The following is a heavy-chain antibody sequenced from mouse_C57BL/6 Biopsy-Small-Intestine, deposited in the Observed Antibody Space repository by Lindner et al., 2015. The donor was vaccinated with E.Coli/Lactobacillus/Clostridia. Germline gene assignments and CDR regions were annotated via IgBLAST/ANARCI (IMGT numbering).Heavy chain of an antibody. CDR3: ARGDTWFDP. D-gene: IGHD3-3*01. V-gene: IGHV1-84*02. J-gene: IGHJ4*01. CDR2: ISGYNGNT. Sequence: SVKVSCKTSGYTFSSYDISWVRQAPGQGLEWMGWISGYNGNTNYAQKFQGRVTMTTDASTSTAYMEMRNLRVDDTATYFCARGDTWFDPWGQGTLVTVSS. CDR1: GYTFSSYD.